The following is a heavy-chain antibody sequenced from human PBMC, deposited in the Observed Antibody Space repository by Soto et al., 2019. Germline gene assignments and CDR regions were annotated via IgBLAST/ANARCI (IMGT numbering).Heavy chain of an antibody. CDR2: ISHDGSND. CDR1: GFSFSSYG. V-gene: IGHV3-30*03. CDR3: ATDANEYLWEYYFDF. Sequence: GGSLRLSCAASGFSFSSYGTHWVRQAPAKGLEWVAFISHDGSNDYYADSVKGRYTISRDNSKNTVYLQMNSLRVEDTAVYYCATDANEYLWEYYFDFWGQGTLVTVSS. J-gene: IGHJ4*02. D-gene: IGHD3-16*01.